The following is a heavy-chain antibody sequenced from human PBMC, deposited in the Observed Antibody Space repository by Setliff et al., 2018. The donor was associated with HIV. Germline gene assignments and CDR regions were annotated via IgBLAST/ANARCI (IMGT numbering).Heavy chain of an antibody. V-gene: IGHV1-2*06. CDR2: INPNNGGT. J-gene: IGHJ3*01. Sequence: ASVKVSCKALTFLVTGYNIHWVRLAPGHGPEWLGRINPNNGGTDYAQKLQGRVTMSLDTSTNTVYLELKGLTSDDTAVYYCAKPRIFDSFDVLGPVTVVTVSS. CDR1: TFLVTGYN. CDR3: AKPRIFDSFDV. D-gene: IGHD2-15*01.